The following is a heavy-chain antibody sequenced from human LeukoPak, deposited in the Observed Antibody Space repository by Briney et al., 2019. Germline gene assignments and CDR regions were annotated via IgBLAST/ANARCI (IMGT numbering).Heavy chain of an antibody. CDR1: GYTFTSYA. Sequence: ASVKVSCKASGYTFTSYAMNWVRQAPGQGLEWMGWINTNTGNPTYAQGFTGRFVFSLDTSVSTAYLQISSLKAEDTAVYYCATLSSLRLGRSSEIDYWGQGTLVTVSS. CDR3: ATLSSLRLGRSSEIDY. D-gene: IGHD6-13*01. V-gene: IGHV7-4-1*02. J-gene: IGHJ4*02. CDR2: INTNTGNP.